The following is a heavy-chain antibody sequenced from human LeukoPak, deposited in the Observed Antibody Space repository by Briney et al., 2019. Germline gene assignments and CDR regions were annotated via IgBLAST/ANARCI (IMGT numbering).Heavy chain of an antibody. Sequence: ASVKVSCKASGGTFSSYAISWVRQAPGQGLEWMGGIIPIFGTANYAQKFQGRVTITADESTSTAYMEPSSLRSEDTAVYYCAGAYCGGDCHFDYWGQGTLVTVSS. CDR1: GGTFSSYA. CDR2: IIPIFGTA. V-gene: IGHV1-69*01. J-gene: IGHJ4*02. CDR3: AGAYCGGDCHFDY. D-gene: IGHD2-21*02.